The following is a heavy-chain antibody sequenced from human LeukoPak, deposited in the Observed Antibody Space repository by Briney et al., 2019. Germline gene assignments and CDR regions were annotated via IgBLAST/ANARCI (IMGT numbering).Heavy chain of an antibody. D-gene: IGHD6-6*01. J-gene: IGHJ6*02. CDR3: ARVIAARADYYYYGMDV. V-gene: IGHV4-39*02. Sequence: SETLSLTCTVSGGSISGSSYYWGWIRQPPGKGLEWIGSIYYSGSTYYNPSLKSRVTISVDTSKNQFSLKLNSVTATDTAVYYCARVIAARADYYYYGMDVWGQGTTVTVSS. CDR2: IYYSGST. CDR1: GGSISGSSYY.